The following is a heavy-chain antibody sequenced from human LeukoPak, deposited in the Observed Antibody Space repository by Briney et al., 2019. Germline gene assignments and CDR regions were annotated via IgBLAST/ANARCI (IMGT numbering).Heavy chain of an antibody. V-gene: IGHV3-7*01. CDR1: GFSFRNSW. D-gene: IGHD1-26*01. CDR2: IKQDATEI. J-gene: IGHJ5*02. CDR3: ARLNWDDGEVSGFDQ. Sequence: PGGSLRLSCAASGFSFRNSWMSWVRQAPGKGLEWVANIKQDATEIYYADSVKGRLTISRDNARKSLFLQMNILRVEDTALYYCARLNWDDGEVSGFDQWGQGILVTVS.